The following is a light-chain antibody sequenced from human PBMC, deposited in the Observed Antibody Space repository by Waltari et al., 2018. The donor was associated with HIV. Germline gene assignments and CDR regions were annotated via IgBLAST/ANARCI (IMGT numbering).Light chain of an antibody. CDR2: NDY. CDR3: AAWDNILSGYV. CDR1: SSNVGRDN. J-gene: IGLJ1*01. V-gene: IGLV1-47*01. Sequence: QSALTQPPSTSGTPGQRVTMSCSGSSSNVGRDNVYWYQQIPGTAPKLLIYNDYQRPSGVPDRFSGSKSGTSASLAISGLRSDDEADYYCAAWDNILSGYVFGTGTKVTVL.